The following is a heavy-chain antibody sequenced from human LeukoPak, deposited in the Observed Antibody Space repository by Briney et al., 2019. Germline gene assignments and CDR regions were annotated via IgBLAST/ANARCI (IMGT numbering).Heavy chain of an antibody. CDR2: IYTSGST. D-gene: IGHD5-18*01. V-gene: IGHV4-4*07. CDR1: GGSISSYY. CDR3: ARDVGGYNYGYSLDY. J-gene: IGHJ4*02. Sequence: PSETLSLTCTVSGGSISSYYWSWIRQPAGKGLEWIGRIYTSGSTSYNSSLTSRVTMSVDTSKNQFSLKLSSVTAADTAVYYCARDVGGYNYGYSLDYWGQGTLVSVSS.